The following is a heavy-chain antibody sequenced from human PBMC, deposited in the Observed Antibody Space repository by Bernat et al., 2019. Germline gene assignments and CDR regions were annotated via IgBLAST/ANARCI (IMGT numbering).Heavy chain of an antibody. CDR3: AEGGGVGAKSGYYGMDV. Sequence: EVQLLESGGGLVQPGGSLRLSCAASGFTFSSYAMSWVRQAPGKGLEWVSAISGSGGSTYYADSVKGRFTISRDNSKNTLYLQMNSLRAEDTAVYYCAEGGGVGAKSGYYGMDVWGQGTTVTVSS. CDR1: GFTFSSYA. CDR2: ISGSGGST. V-gene: IGHV3-23*01. J-gene: IGHJ6*02. D-gene: IGHD1-26*01.